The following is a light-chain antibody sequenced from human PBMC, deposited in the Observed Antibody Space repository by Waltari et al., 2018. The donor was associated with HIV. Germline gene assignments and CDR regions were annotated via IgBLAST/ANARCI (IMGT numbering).Light chain of an antibody. Sequence: AIQMTQSPSSLSASVGDRVTITCRASQGIRNDLGWYQQKSGKAPKLLIYGASSLQSGVPSRFSGSGSGTDFTLTISSLQPEDFATYYCLQDFTYPRTFGQGTKVEI. CDR3: LQDFTYPRT. V-gene: IGKV1-6*01. J-gene: IGKJ1*01. CDR2: GAS. CDR1: QGIRND.